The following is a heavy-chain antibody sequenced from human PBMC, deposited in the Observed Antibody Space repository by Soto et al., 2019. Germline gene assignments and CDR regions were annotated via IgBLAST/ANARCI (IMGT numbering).Heavy chain of an antibody. CDR1: GGSISSGGYY. CDR3: ARVNIVVVPAAEWYFDL. Sequence: QVQLQESGPGLVKPSQTLSLTCTVSGGSISSGGYYWSWIRQHPGKGLEWIGYIYYSGSTYYNPSLKSRVTISLDTSKNEFSLKLSSVTAADTSVYYCARVNIVVVPAAEWYFDLWGRGTLVTVSS. V-gene: IGHV4-31*03. D-gene: IGHD2-2*01. J-gene: IGHJ2*01. CDR2: IYYSGST.